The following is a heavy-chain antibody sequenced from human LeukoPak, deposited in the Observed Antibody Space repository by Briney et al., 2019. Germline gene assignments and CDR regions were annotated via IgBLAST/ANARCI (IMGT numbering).Heavy chain of an antibody. V-gene: IGHV3-11*04. Sequence: GSLRLSCAASGFTFSDYYMSWIRQSPGKGLEWLSYIGRRGGDEHYADSVKGRFTISRDNAKNSLYLQMNSLRAEDTAVYYCARLYGSGGYHIWDYYMDVWGKGTTVTVSS. CDR2: IGRRGGDE. D-gene: IGHD3-10*01. CDR3: ARLYGSGGYHIWDYYMDV. J-gene: IGHJ6*03. CDR1: GFTFSDYY.